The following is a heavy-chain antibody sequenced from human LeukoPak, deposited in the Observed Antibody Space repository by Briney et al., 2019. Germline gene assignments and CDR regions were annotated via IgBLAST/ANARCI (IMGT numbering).Heavy chain of an antibody. J-gene: IGHJ3*02. Sequence: GRSLRLSCAASGFTFDDYAMHWVRQAPGKGLEWVSGISWNSGSIGYADSVKGRFTTSRDNAKNSLYLQMNSLRAEDTAIYYCAKDPNGDYVGAFDIWGQGTVVTVSS. V-gene: IGHV3-9*01. CDR3: AKDPNGDYVGAFDI. CDR1: GFTFDDYA. CDR2: ISWNSGSI. D-gene: IGHD4-17*01.